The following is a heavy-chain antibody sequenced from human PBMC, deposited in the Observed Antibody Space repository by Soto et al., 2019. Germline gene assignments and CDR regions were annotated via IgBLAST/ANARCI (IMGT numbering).Heavy chain of an antibody. CDR2: ISGSGGST. CDR1: GFTFSSYA. CDR3: AKDLPIAAALPYYYHGMDV. Sequence: GGSLRLACAASGFTFSSYAMSWVRQAPGKGLEWVSAISGSGGSTYYADSVKGRFTISRDNSKNTLYLQMNSLRAEDTAVYYCAKDLPIAAALPYYYHGMDVWGQGTTVTVSS. J-gene: IGHJ6*02. D-gene: IGHD6-13*01. V-gene: IGHV3-23*01.